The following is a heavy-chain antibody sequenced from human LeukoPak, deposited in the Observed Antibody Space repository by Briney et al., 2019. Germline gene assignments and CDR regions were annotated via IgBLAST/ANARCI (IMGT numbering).Heavy chain of an antibody. V-gene: IGHV3-48*03. CDR2: ISSSGSTI. J-gene: IGHJ4*02. CDR1: GFTFSSYE. Sequence: PGGSLRLSCAASGFTFSSYEMNWVRQAPGKGLEWVSYISSSGSTIYYADSVKGRFTISRDNAKNSLYLQMNSLRAEDTAVYYCAKTSGSGSYSEIGYWGQGTLVTVSS. CDR3: AKTSGSGSYSEIGY. D-gene: IGHD3-10*01.